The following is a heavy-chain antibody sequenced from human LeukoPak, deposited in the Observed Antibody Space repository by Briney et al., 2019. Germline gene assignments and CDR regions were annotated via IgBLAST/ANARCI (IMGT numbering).Heavy chain of an antibody. CDR2: IYSGGNT. CDR1: GFTFDDYA. Sequence: GGSLRLSCAASGFTFDDYAMHWVRQAPGKGLEWVSLIYSGGNTQYADSVKGRFIIFRDSSKNTLYLQMNSLRVEDTAVYYCATRAVAAPYWGQGTLVTVSS. D-gene: IGHD6-19*01. CDR3: ATRAVAAPY. J-gene: IGHJ4*02. V-gene: IGHV3-66*01.